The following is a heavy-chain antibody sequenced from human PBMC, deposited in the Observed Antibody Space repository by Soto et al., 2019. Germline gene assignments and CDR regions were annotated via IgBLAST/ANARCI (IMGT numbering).Heavy chain of an antibody. CDR3: AKTRVSYGPDHWYFDL. Sequence: QVQLVESGGGLVQPGGSLRLSCAASGFTFSDYYMSWIRQAPGKGLEWVSYISSSGSTIYYADSVKGRFTISRDNAKNALYLQMNSLRAEDTAVYYCAKTRVSYGPDHWYFDLGGRGALFTVSS. V-gene: IGHV3-11*01. CDR2: ISSSGSTI. J-gene: IGHJ2*01. D-gene: IGHD5-18*01. CDR1: GFTFSDYY.